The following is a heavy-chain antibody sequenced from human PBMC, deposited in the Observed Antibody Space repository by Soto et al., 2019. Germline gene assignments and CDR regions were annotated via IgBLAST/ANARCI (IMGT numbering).Heavy chain of an antibody. CDR2: IYWDDDK. J-gene: IGHJ4*02. V-gene: IGHV2-5*02. CDR1: GFSLSTYDMC. Sequence: QITLKESGPTLVRPAQTLTLTCDFSGFSLSTYDMCVAWIRQPPGKALEWLALIYWDDDKRYSPSLKDRLAISKDTSSNQVVLTITNMDPGDTATYFCAHAGDYDLLTFDHWGPGTLVTVSS. CDR3: AHAGDYDLLTFDH. D-gene: IGHD4-17*01.